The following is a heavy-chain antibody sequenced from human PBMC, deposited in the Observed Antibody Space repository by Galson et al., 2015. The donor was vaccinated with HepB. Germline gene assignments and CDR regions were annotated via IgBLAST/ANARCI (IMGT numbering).Heavy chain of an antibody. J-gene: IGHJ4*02. CDR3: ASYSRSFDY. Sequence: SLRLSCAASEFTFASYMGWVRQAPGEGREWGSVMSGSGGVTSYADSVKGRFSISRDNSKNTLYLQMNSLRAEDTAVYYCASYSRSFDYWGRGTLVSVSS. D-gene: IGHD5-12*01. V-gene: IGHV3-23*01. CDR1: EFTFASY. CDR2: MSGSGGVT.